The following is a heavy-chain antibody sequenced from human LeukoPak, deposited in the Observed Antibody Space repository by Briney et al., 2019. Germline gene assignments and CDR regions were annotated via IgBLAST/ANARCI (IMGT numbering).Heavy chain of an antibody. J-gene: IGHJ4*02. CDR3: ARSNTLLRWGDLSLNY. CDR1: GYTFTSYD. CDR2: ISAYNGNT. D-gene: IGHD3-16*02. Sequence: ASVKVSCKASGYTFTSYDINWVRQAPGQGLEWMGWISAYNGNTNYAQKLQGRVTMTTDTSTSTAYMELRSLRSDDTAVYYCARSNTLLRWGDLSLNYWGRGPLVTVPS. V-gene: IGHV1-18*01.